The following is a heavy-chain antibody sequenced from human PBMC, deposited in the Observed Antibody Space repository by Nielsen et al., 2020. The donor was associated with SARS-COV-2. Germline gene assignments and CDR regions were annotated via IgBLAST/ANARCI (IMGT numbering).Heavy chain of an antibody. CDR1: GFTFSSYG. Sequence: GESLKISCAASGFTFSSYGMHWVRQAPGKGLEWVAVIWYDGSNKYYADSVKGRFTISRDNSKNTLYLQMNSLRAEDTAVYYCAKDLGDFWEGDGMDVWGQGTTVTVSS. V-gene: IGHV3-30*02. CDR3: AKDLGDFWEGDGMDV. J-gene: IGHJ6*02. D-gene: IGHD3-3*01. CDR2: IWYDGSNK.